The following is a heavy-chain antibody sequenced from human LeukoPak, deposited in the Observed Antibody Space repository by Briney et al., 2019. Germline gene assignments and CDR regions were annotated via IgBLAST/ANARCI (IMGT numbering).Heavy chain of an antibody. V-gene: IGHV4-59*12. CDR3: ARDEHGDFQGFDY. D-gene: IGHD4-17*01. Sequence: SETLSLTCSVSGSSMNLYSWNWIRQSPGKGLEWIAYMYYSGTTNYNPSLENRAAISLDLSRHQFSLRLNSVTAADTAVYFCARDEHGDFQGFDYWGQGTRGTVSS. CDR1: GSSMNLYS. CDR2: MYYSGTT. J-gene: IGHJ4*02.